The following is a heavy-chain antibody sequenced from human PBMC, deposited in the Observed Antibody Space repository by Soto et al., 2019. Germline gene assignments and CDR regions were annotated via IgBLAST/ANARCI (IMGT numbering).Heavy chain of an antibody. CDR3: ARALRFLEWLPNNWFDP. CDR1: GFTFSSYW. V-gene: IGHV3-7*01. Sequence: EVQLVESGGGLVQPGGSLRLSCAASGFTFSSYWMSWVRQAPGKGLEWVANIKQDGSEKYYVDSVKGRFTISRDNAKNSLYLQMNSLGAEDTAVYYCARALRFLEWLPNNWFDPWGQGTLVTVSS. D-gene: IGHD3-3*01. CDR2: IKQDGSEK. J-gene: IGHJ5*02.